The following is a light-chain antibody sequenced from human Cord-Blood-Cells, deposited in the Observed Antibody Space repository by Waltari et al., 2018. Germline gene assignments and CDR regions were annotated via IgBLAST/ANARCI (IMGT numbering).Light chain of an antibody. J-gene: IGLJ2*01. CDR1: SSDVGGYNH. CDR2: DVS. Sequence: QSALTQPASVSGSPGPSITLSCTGTSSDVGGYNHVSWYQQHPGKAPKLMIYDVSNRPSGVSNRFSGSKSGNTASLTISGLQAEDEADYYCSSYTSSSTVVFGGGTKLTVL. V-gene: IGLV2-14*01. CDR3: SSYTSSSTVV.